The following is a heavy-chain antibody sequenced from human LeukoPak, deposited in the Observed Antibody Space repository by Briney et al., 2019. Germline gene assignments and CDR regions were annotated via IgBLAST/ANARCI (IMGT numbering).Heavy chain of an antibody. J-gene: IGHJ3*01. CDR3: ALWEIVHYAFDF. Sequence: ASVKVSCKASGYSFTDYYMHWVRQAPGQGLELMGWINPNSGGTNYAQKFQGRVTMTTDTSISTAYMELNRLRSDHTAVYYCALWEIVHYAFDFWGQGTMVTVSS. CDR1: GYSFTDYY. CDR2: INPNSGGT. D-gene: IGHD5-12*01. V-gene: IGHV1-2*02.